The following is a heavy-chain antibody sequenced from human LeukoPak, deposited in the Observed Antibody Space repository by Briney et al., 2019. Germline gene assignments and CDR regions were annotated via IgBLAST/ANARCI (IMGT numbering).Heavy chain of an antibody. CDR1: GESFSDYY. CDR3: ARFSPRAMGNYLDF. V-gene: IGHV4-34*01. Sequence: SETLSLTCAVYGESFSDYYWSWIRQPPGRGLEWIGEVNHGGTTNYNPSLKSRVILSLDKSANQFSLNLSSVTAADTAVYYCARFSPRAMGNYLDFWGQGTLVTVSS. CDR2: VNHGGTT. D-gene: IGHD7-27*01. J-gene: IGHJ4*02.